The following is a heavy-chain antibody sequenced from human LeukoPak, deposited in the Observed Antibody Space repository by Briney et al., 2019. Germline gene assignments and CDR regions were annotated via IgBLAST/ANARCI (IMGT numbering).Heavy chain of an antibody. D-gene: IGHD3-22*01. V-gene: IGHV3-30-3*01. CDR2: ISYDGSSK. CDR1: GFTFSSYA. CDR3: ARDTRSPYYDSSGHFDY. Sequence: GGSLRLSCAASGFTFSSYAMHWVRQAPGKGLEWVAVISYDGSSKYYADSVKGRFTISRDNSKNTLYLQMNSLRAEDTAVYYCARDTRSPYYDSSGHFDYWGQGTLVTVSS. J-gene: IGHJ4*02.